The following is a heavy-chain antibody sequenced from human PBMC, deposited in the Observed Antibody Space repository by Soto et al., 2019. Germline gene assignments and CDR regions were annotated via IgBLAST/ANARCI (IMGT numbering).Heavy chain of an antibody. Sequence: QVQLVQSGPEVKKPGASVRVSCQASGYTFTNYAISWVLQAPGQGLESMGWISASTGDTDQAQNSQGRVTMNFDTSTKTANMELRSLTSDATSVYYCARCYWSVGSCYACGDFDLWGRGTMGTVSS. CDR2: ISASTGDT. CDR3: ARCYWSVGSCYACGDFDL. D-gene: IGHD2-15*01. V-gene: IGHV1-18*01. CDR1: GYTFTNYA. J-gene: IGHJ2*01.